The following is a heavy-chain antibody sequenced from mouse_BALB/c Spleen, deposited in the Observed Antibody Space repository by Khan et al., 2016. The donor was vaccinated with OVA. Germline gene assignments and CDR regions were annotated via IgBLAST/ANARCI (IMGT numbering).Heavy chain of an antibody. CDR1: GYSITSDYA. J-gene: IGHJ2*01. CDR2: ISYSGNT. D-gene: IGHD3-2*02. CDR3: ARIQGGDFDY. Sequence: EVQLQESGPGLVKPSQSLSLTCTVTGYSITSDYAWNWIRQFPGNKLEWMGYISYSGNTKYNPSLKSRISITRDTSKNQFFLQLNFVTIEDTATYYCARIQGGDFDYWGQGTMLTVSS. V-gene: IGHV3-2*02.